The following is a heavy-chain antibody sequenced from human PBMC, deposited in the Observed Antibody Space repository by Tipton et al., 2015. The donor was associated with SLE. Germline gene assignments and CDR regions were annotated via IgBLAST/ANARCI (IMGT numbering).Heavy chain of an antibody. CDR2: ISGTADSS. D-gene: IGHD3-16*01. CDR1: GFTFSRYA. CDR3: AKGGSYYDY. Sequence: GSLRLSCTASGFTFSRYAMTWVRQAPGKGLEWVSVISGTADSSDRKYYTDSVKGRFTSSRDNSRNTLYLQMNSLRAEDTAVYYCAKGGSYYDYWGQGALVTVSS. V-gene: IGHV3-23*01. J-gene: IGHJ4*02.